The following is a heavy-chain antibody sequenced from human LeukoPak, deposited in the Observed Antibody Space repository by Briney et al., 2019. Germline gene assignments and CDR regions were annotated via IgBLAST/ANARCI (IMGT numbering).Heavy chain of an antibody. D-gene: IGHD2-2*01. Sequence: GGSLRLSCAASGFTFDDYAMHWGRQAPGKGLEWVSGISWNSGSIGYADSVKGRFTISRDNAKNSLYLQMNSLRAEDAALYYCAKEGYCSSTSCPFDYWGQGTLVTVSS. CDR2: ISWNSGSI. V-gene: IGHV3-9*01. CDR1: GFTFDDYA. J-gene: IGHJ4*02. CDR3: AKEGYCSSTSCPFDY.